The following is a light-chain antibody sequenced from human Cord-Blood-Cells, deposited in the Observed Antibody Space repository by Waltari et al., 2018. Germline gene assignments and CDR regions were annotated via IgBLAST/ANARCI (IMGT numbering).Light chain of an antibody. J-gene: IGLJ2*01. CDR2: EVS. CDR1: RTHLGSYHL. Sequence: QSALPQPASVSGSPGQSITLSCTRTRTHLGSYHLLSWYQQHPGKAPTLMIYEVSKRPSGVSNRFSGSKSGNTASLTISGLQAEDEADYYCCSYAGSSTFVFGGGTKLTVL. CDR3: CSYAGSSTFV. V-gene: IGLV2-23*02.